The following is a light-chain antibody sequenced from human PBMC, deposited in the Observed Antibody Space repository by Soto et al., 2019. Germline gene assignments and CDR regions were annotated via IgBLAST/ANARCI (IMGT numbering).Light chain of an antibody. Sequence: EIVMTQSPATLSVSPGERATLSCRASQSVSSNLAWYQQKTGQAPRILIYGASTRTAGSPASFSSSGCGTEFTTTISSLQSEDVAVYYCQQYNNWPLTFGGGTKVEIK. V-gene: IGKV3-15*01. J-gene: IGKJ4*01. CDR3: QQYNNWPLT. CDR2: GAS. CDR1: QSVSSN.